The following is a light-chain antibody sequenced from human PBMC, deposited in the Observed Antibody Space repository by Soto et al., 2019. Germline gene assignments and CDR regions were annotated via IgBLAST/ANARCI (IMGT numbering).Light chain of an antibody. V-gene: IGKV1-5*01. CDR3: QQYNSYWT. Sequence: DIQMTQSPSTLSASVGDRVTITCRASQSISSWLAWYQQKPGKAPKLLIYDASSLESGVPSRSSGSGSGTEFTLTISSLQPDDFATYYCQQYNSYWTFGKGTKVDIK. CDR2: DAS. J-gene: IGKJ1*01. CDR1: QSISSW.